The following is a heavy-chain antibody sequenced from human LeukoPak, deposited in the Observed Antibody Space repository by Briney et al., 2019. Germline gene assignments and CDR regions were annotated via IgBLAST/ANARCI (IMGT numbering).Heavy chain of an antibody. CDR1: GFTFSSYG. Sequence: GGSLRLSCAASGFTFSSYGMHWVRRAPGKGLEWVAFIRYDGSNKYYADSVKGRFTISRDNSKNTLYLQMNSLRAEDTAVYYCARGDYCSSTSCYWFSRAWVPHSYYYYYYMDVWGKGTTVTISS. J-gene: IGHJ6*03. CDR2: IRYDGSNK. V-gene: IGHV3-30*02. CDR3: ARGDYCSSTSCYWFSRAWVPHSYYYYYYMDV. D-gene: IGHD2-2*01.